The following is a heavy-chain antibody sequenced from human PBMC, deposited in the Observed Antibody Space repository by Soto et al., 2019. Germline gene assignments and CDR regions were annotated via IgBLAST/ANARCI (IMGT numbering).Heavy chain of an antibody. D-gene: IGHD3-10*01. CDR2: VSPTGDTV. CDR3: LKDAPNGSIDD. J-gene: IGHJ4*02. CDR1: GFRFEQYV. V-gene: IGHV3-9*01. Sequence: VQVVASGGGLVQPGRSLRLSCAVSGFRFEQYVMHWVRQGPGKGLECVSTVSPTGDTVAYADSVEGRFTVTRDNAKNSLYLQMNRLKGDDTAFYYCLKDAPNGSIDDWGQGTLVTVYS.